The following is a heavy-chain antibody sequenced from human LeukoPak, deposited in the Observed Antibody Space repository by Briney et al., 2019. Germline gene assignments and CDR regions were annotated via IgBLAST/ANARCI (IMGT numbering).Heavy chain of an antibody. V-gene: IGHV1-69*01. J-gene: IGHJ4*02. Sequence: ASVKVSCKASGGTFSSYAISWVRQAPGQGLEWMGGIIPIFGTANYAQKFQGRVTITADESTSTAYMELSSLRSEDTAVYYCASNVRHYYDSSGYSDYWAREPWSPSPQ. CDR2: IIPIFGTA. CDR1: GGTFSSYA. D-gene: IGHD3-22*01. CDR3: ASNVRHYYDSSGYSDY.